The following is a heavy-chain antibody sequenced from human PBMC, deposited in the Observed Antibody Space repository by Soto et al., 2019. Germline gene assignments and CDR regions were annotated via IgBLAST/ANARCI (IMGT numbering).Heavy chain of an antibody. J-gene: IGHJ4*02. Sequence: QITLNESGPTQVKPRQTLTLTCTFSGFSLTTSGVGVGWIRQSPGKAPEMLALIYWEDDKRYRPSLKSRLTITKDTSKNQVVLTMADLDPADTATYYCAHRVLRTVFGLVTTTAIYFDFWGQGTPVAVSS. CDR2: IYWEDDK. D-gene: IGHD3-3*01. CDR1: GFSLTTSGVG. CDR3: AHRVLRTVFGLVTTTAIYFDF. V-gene: IGHV2-5*02.